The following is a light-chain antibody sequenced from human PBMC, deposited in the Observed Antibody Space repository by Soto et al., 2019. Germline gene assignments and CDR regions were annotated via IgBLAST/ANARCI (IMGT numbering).Light chain of an antibody. CDR1: NLGSKS. V-gene: IGLV3-21*04. J-gene: IGLJ1*01. CDR2: YDS. CDR3: QVWDSSSDHYV. Sequence: SYELTQPPSWSVAPGKTARITCGGNNLGSKSVHWYQQKPGQAPVLVIYYDSDRPSGIPERFSGSNSGNTATLTISRVEAWDEADYYCQVWDSSSDHYVFGTGTKVTVL.